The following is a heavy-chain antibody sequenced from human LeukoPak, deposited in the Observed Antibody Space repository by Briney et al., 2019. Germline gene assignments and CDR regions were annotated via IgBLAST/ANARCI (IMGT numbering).Heavy chain of an antibody. D-gene: IGHD3-10*01. Sequence: GGSLRLSCAASGFTVTNNYMSWVRQAPGKGLEWVPVIDSGVTTYYADSVKGRFTISRDNSKNTLYLRMNSLRAEDTAVYYCANGLWFGMDVWGQGTTDTVSS. V-gene: IGHV3-66*01. J-gene: IGHJ6*02. CDR2: IDSGVTT. CDR1: GFTVTNNY. CDR3: ANGLWFGMDV.